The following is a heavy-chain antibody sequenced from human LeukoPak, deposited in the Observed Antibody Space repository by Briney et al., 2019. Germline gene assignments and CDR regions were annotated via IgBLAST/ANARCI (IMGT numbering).Heavy chain of an antibody. CDR2: ISYDGSNK. D-gene: IGHD6-13*01. CDR3: ARDGIAAGDYYYYGMDV. V-gene: IGHV3-30*07. CDR1: GFTFSSYA. Sequence: RGSLRLSCAASGFTFSSYAMHWVRQAPGKGLEWVAVISYDGSNKYYADSVKGRFTISRDNAKNSLYLQMNSLRAEDTAAYYCARDGIAAGDYYYYGMDVWGQGTTVTVSS. J-gene: IGHJ6*02.